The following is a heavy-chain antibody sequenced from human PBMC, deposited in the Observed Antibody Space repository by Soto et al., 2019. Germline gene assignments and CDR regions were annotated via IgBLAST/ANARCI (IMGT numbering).Heavy chain of an antibody. Sequence: QVQLVQSGAEVKKPGASVKVSCKASGYTFTSYGISWVRQAPVQGLEWMGWISAYNGNTNYAQKLQGRVTMTTDTSTSTAYMELRSLRSDDTAVYYCARNRRGVVVAAYIDYWGQGTLVTVSS. CDR1: GYTFTSYG. J-gene: IGHJ4*02. D-gene: IGHD2-15*01. CDR3: ARNRRGVVVAAYIDY. CDR2: ISAYNGNT. V-gene: IGHV1-18*04.